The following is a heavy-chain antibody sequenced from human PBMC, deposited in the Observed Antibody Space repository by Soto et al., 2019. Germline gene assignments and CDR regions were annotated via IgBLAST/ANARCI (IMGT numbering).Heavy chain of an antibody. Sequence: QVQLQESGPGLVKPSQTLSLTCTVSGGSISSGDYYWSWIRQPPGKGLEWIGYIYYSGSTYYNPSLKSRVTISVDTSKNQFSLKLSSVTAADTAVYYCASERWLRATHYYYGMDVWGQGTTVTVSS. J-gene: IGHJ6*02. CDR3: ASERWLRATHYYYGMDV. CDR2: IYYSGST. D-gene: IGHD5-12*01. CDR1: GGSISSGDYY. V-gene: IGHV4-30-4*01.